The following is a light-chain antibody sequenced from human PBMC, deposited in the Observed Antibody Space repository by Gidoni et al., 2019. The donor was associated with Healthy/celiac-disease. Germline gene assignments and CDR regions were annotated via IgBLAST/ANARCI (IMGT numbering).Light chain of an antibody. V-gene: IGKV3-20*01. CDR3: QQYGSSPLT. J-gene: IGKJ4*01. CDR1: QSVSRSY. CDR2: GAS. Sequence: EIVLTPSPGTLSLSPGERATLSCSASQSVSRSYLAWYQQKPGQAPRLLIYGASSRATGIPDRFSGSGSGTDFTLTISRLEPEDFAVYYCQQYGSSPLTFGGGTKVEIK.